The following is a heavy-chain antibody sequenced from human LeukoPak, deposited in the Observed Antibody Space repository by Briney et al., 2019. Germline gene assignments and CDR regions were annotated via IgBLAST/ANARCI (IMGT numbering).Heavy chain of an antibody. CDR3: ARVDGHAHWVDP. V-gene: IGHV3-7*03. CDR2: IKQDGSEK. Sequence: PGGSLTLSCAASGFTFSSYWMSCVRQPPGRGREWVANIKQDGSEKYCMDSVKGRFTVSRDNAKNSLYLQMSSRRAEDTAVYHCARVDGHAHWVDPRGQGTLVTVSS. CDR1: GFTFSSYW. J-gene: IGHJ5*02.